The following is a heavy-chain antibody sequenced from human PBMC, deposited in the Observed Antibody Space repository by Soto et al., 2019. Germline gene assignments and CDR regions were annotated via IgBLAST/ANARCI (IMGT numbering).Heavy chain of an antibody. CDR3: ATWSTYSGSYCFDY. Sequence: QVQLVQSGAELKKPGSSVNVSCAASGGTFKTYTMNWVRQAPGQGLEWIGQIIPMYDSANYAQRFQGRVTISADKSTNIAYMELSGLRSEDTALYYCATWSTYSGSYCFDYWGQGTLVSVSS. CDR1: GGTFKTYT. V-gene: IGHV1-69*06. J-gene: IGHJ4*02. CDR2: IIPMYDSA. D-gene: IGHD1-26*01.